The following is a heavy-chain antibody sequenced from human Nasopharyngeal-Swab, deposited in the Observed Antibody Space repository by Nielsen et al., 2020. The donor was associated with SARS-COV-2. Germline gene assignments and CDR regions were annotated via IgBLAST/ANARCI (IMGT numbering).Heavy chain of an antibody. Sequence: GGSLRLSCAASGFTFSDHYMDWVRQAPGKGLEWVGRTRNKANSYTTEYAASVKGRFTISRDDSKNSLYLQMNRLKTEDTAVYYCARESKGYYYGMDVWGQGTTVTVSS. CDR1: GFTFSDHY. V-gene: IGHV3-72*01. J-gene: IGHJ6*02. CDR2: TRNKANSYTT. CDR3: ARESKGYYYGMDV.